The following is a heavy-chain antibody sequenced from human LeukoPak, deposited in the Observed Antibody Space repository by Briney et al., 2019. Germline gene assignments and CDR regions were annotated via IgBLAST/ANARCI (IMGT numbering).Heavy chain of an antibody. CDR2: ISAYNGNT. J-gene: IGHJ4*02. Sequence: ASVKVSCKASGYTFTSYGISWVRQAPGQGLEWMGWISAYNGNTNYAQKLQGRVTMTTDTSTSTAYMELRSLRSDDTAVYYCAREGYYDSSSYLNFDYWGQGTLVTVSS. D-gene: IGHD3-22*01. CDR1: GYTFTSYG. V-gene: IGHV1-18*01. CDR3: AREGYYDSSSYLNFDY.